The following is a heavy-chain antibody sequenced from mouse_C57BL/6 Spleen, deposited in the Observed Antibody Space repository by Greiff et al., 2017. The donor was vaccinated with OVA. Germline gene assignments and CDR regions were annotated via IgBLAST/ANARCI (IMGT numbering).Heavy chain of an antibody. CDR3: ARHTDY. CDR2: ISSGGSYT. CDR1: GFTFSSYG. V-gene: IGHV5-6*01. J-gene: IGHJ2*01. Sequence: EVKLVESGGDLVKPGGSLKLSCAASGFTFSSYGMSWVRQTPDKRLEWVATISSGGSYTYYPDSVKGRFTISRDNTKNTLYLQMSRLKSEDTAMYYCARHTDYWGQGTTRTVSS.